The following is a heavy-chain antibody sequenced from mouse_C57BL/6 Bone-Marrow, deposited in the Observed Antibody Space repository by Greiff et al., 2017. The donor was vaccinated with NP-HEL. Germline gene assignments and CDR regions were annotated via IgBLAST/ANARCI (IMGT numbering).Heavy chain of an antibody. J-gene: IGHJ3*01. Sequence: EVKLMESGPGLVKPSQSLSLTCSVTGYSITSGYYWNWIRQFPGNKLEWMGYISYDGSNNYNPSLKNRIPITRDTSKNQFFLKLNSVTTEDTATYYWAREGWLLPSAWFAYWGQGTLVTVSA. V-gene: IGHV3-6*01. D-gene: IGHD2-3*01. CDR1: GYSITSGYY. CDR3: AREGWLLPSAWFAY. CDR2: ISYDGSN.